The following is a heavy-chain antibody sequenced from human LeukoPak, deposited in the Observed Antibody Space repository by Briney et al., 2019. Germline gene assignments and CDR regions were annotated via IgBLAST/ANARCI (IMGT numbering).Heavy chain of an antibody. J-gene: IGHJ4*02. CDR1: GFTFSSYS. CDR3: ARVHSSGQLETFDY. CDR2: VTTSSSYI. Sequence: GGSLRLSCATSGFTFSSYSMNWVRQAPGRGLEWVSSVTTSSSYIYYADSVKGRFTSSRDSAKNSLYLQMNSLRAEDTAVYYCARVHSSGQLETFDYWGQGTLVTVSS. V-gene: IGHV3-21*01. D-gene: IGHD6-19*01.